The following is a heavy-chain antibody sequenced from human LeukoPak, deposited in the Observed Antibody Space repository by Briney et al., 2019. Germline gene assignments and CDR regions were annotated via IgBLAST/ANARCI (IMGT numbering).Heavy chain of an antibody. CDR3: ARDPTTYGSGSYYYYFDY. D-gene: IGHD3-10*01. Sequence: ESLSLSCADSGLTFSGYNMNWVRQAPGKGLEWVGSINSSSIYIYYADSVRGRFTISRDNAKNSLYLQMNSLRAQDTTVYYCARDPTTYGSGSYYYYFDYWGQGTLVTVSS. CDR2: INSSSIYI. J-gene: IGHJ4*02. V-gene: IGHV3-21*01. CDR1: GLTFSGYN.